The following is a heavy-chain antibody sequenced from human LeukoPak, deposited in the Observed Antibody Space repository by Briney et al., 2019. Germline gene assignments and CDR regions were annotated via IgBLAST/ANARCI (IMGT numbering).Heavy chain of an antibody. J-gene: IGHJ4*02. CDR2: IFGSGGST. CDR3: AKGRDCSGGSCYFHFDY. Sequence: PGGSLRLSCSTSGFTFSSYAMSWVRQAPGKGLEWVSAIFGSGGSTYYADSVKGQFTISRDNSKNTLYLQMNSLRADDTAVYYCAKGRDCSGGSCYFHFDYWGQGTLVTVSS. D-gene: IGHD2-15*01. V-gene: IGHV3-23*01. CDR1: GFTFSSYA.